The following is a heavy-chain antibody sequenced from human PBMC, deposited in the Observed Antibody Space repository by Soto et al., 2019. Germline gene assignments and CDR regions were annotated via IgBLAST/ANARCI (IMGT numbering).Heavy chain of an antibody. J-gene: IGHJ4*02. CDR3: ATTFPDSGDYEVLFDY. Sequence: EVQLVESGGGLVQPGGSLRLSCAASGFTVSSNYMSWVRQAPGKGLEWVSVIYSGGSTYYADSVKGRFTISRDNSKNTLYLQMNSLRAEDTAVYYCATTFPDSGDYEVLFDYWGQGTLVTVSS. CDR2: IYSGGST. D-gene: IGHD4-17*01. CDR1: GFTVSSNY. V-gene: IGHV3-66*01.